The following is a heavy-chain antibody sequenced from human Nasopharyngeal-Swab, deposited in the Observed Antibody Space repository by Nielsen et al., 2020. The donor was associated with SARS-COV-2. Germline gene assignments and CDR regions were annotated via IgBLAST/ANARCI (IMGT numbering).Heavy chain of an antibody. CDR1: GGSFSGYY. V-gene: IGHV4-34*01. Sequence: SETLSLTCAVYGGSFSGYYWSWIRQPPGKGLEWIGEINHSGGTNYNPSLKSRVTISVDTSKNQFSLKLSSVTAADTAVYYCARHRPVWFGELPYYYYYYMDVWGKGTTVTVSS. CDR3: ARHRPVWFGELPYYYYYYMDV. J-gene: IGHJ6*03. CDR2: INHSGGT. D-gene: IGHD3-10*01.